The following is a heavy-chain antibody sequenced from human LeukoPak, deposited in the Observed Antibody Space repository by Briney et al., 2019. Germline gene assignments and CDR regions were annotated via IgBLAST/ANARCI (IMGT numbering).Heavy chain of an antibody. CDR2: ISGSGGTT. Sequence: GGSLRLSCAASGFTFSDYYMSWIRQAPGRGLEWLSAISGSGGTTYYADSVKGRFTISRDNSKNTLYLQINSLRAEDTAVYYCAKDHLPGIVVADRDYWGQGTLVTVSS. J-gene: IGHJ4*02. CDR3: AKDHLPGIVVADRDY. D-gene: IGHD6-19*01. V-gene: IGHV3-23*01. CDR1: GFTFSDYY.